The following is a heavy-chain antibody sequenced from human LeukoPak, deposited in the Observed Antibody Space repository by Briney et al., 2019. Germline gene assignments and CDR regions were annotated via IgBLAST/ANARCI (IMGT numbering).Heavy chain of an antibody. V-gene: IGHV1-2*04. CDR1: GYTFTGYY. CDR3: ARADFLYTGLAVATATRYTRMVTWFDP. J-gene: IGHJ5*02. Sequence: ASVKVSCKASGYTFTGYYMHWVRQAPGQGLEWMGWLNPNSGGTNYAQKFQGWVTMTRDTSISTAYMELSRLRSDDTAVYYCARADFLYTGLAVATATRYTRMVTWFDPWGQGTLVTVSS. CDR2: LNPNSGGT. D-gene: IGHD2-2*02.